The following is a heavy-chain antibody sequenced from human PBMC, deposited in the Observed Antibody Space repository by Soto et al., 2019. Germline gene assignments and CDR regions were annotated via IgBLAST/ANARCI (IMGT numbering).Heavy chain of an antibody. CDR3: ARGENVDIVATIYYYYYGMDV. CDR2: INSDGSST. CDR1: GFTFSSYW. V-gene: IGHV3-74*01. Sequence: GGSLRLSCAASGFTFSSYWMHWVRQAPGKGLVWVSRINSDGSSTSYADSVKGRFTISRDNAKNTRYLQMNSLRAEDTAVYYCARGENVDIVATIYYYYYGMDVWGQGTTVTVSS. J-gene: IGHJ6*02. D-gene: IGHD5-12*01.